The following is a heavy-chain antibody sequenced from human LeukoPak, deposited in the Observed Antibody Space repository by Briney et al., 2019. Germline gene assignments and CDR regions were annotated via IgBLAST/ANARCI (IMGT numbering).Heavy chain of an antibody. CDR3: ARRTVYGDYTFDY. CDR2: IDPSDSYT. V-gene: IGHV5-10-1*01. J-gene: IGHJ4*02. CDR1: GYSFTSYW. D-gene: IGHD4-17*01. Sequence: GESLKISCNGSGYSFTSYWISWVRQMRGKGLEWMGRIDPSDSYTNYSPSFQGHVTISADKSISTAYLQWSSLKASDTAMYYCARRTVYGDYTFDYWGQGTLVTVSS.